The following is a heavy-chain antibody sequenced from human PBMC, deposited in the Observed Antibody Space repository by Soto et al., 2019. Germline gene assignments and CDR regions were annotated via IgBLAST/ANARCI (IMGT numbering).Heavy chain of an antibody. CDR2: INDSGST. J-gene: IGHJ4*02. V-gene: IGHV4-34*01. Sequence: SETLSLTCAGHGGSFSGFYWNWIRQPPGKGLESIGEINDSGSTRYNPSLKSRVTISVDTSKNQFSLRLNSVTAADTAVYYCARWGYCSNSICYPFDYWGQGIPVTVSS. CDR3: ARWGYCSNSICYPFDY. D-gene: IGHD2-2*01. CDR1: GGSFSGFY.